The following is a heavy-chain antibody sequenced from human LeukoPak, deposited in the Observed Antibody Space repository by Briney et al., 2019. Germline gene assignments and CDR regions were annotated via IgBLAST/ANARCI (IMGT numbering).Heavy chain of an antibody. D-gene: IGHD3-16*01. Sequence: PSETLSLTCTVSGGSISSSSYYWSWIRQPPGKGLEWIGYIYYSGSTNYNPSLKSRVTISVDTSKNQFSLKLSSVTAADTAVYYCARASSYGYFDYWGQGTLVTVSS. V-gene: IGHV4-61*01. J-gene: IGHJ4*02. CDR3: ARASSYGYFDY. CDR1: GGSISSSSYY. CDR2: IYYSGST.